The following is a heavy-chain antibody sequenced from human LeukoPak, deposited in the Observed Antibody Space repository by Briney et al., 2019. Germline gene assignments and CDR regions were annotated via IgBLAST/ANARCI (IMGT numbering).Heavy chain of an antibody. J-gene: IGHJ6*03. CDR3: ARASESGYDPYYYYYYMDV. CDR2: ISSSSSTI. V-gene: IGHV3-48*01. CDR1: GFTVSSYS. D-gene: IGHD5-12*01. Sequence: PGGSLRLSCAASGFTVSSYSMNWVRQAPGKGLEWVSYISSSSSTIYYADSLKGRFTISRDNAKSSLYLQMNSLRAEDTAVYYCARASESGYDPYYYYYYMDVWGKGTTVTVSS.